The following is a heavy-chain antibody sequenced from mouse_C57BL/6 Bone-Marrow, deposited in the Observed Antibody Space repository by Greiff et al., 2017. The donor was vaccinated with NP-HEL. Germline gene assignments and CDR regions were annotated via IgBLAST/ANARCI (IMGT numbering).Heavy chain of an antibody. CDR1: GYAFSSSW. CDR3: ARERRAWFAY. CDR2: IYPGDGDT. Sequence: LVEPGASVKISCKASGYAFSSSWMNWVKQRPGKGLEWIGRIYPGDGDTNYNGKFKGKATLTADKSSSTAYMQLSSLTSEVSAVYFCARERRAWFAYWGQGTLVTVSA. V-gene: IGHV1-82*01. J-gene: IGHJ3*01.